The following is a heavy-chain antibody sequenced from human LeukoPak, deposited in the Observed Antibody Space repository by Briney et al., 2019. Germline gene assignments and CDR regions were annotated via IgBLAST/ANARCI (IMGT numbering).Heavy chain of an antibody. Sequence: PSETLSLTCTVSGGSISSYYWSWIRQPPGKGLEWIGYIYTGGSTNYNPSLKSRVTISVDTSKNQFSLKLSSVTAADTAVYYCARAVVRGVNYFDYWGQGTLVTVSS. CDR1: GGSISSYY. V-gene: IGHV4-4*09. CDR3: ARAVVRGVNYFDY. D-gene: IGHD3-10*01. CDR2: IYTGGST. J-gene: IGHJ4*02.